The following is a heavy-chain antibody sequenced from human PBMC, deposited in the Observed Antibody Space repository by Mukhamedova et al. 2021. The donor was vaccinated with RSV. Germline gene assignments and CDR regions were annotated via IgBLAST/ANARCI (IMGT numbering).Heavy chain of an antibody. D-gene: IGHD3-3*01. CDR3: TTCPWGVLDFSTWGMDV. V-gene: IGHV1-2*02. Sequence: VRQASGQGLEWMGGSKPNSGGTNYAQKFQGRVTMTRDKCISTAYMELSRVRYDDTAVDYCTTCPWGVLDFSTWGMDVWGQGTTVT. CDR2: SKPNSGGT. J-gene: IGHJ6*02.